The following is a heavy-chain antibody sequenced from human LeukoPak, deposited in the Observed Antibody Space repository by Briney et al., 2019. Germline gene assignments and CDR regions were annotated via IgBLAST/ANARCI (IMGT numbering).Heavy chain of an antibody. CDR1: GFTFTSVW. Sequence: SGGSLRLSCAASGFTFTSVWMHWVRQAPGRGRVWISRLSTDGAVTGYADSVKGRFTISRDNAKNTLDLQMNSLRVEDTAVYYCARSYYDSSGYYVRGDAFDIWGQGTKVTVSS. J-gene: IGHJ3*02. D-gene: IGHD3-22*01. CDR3: ARSYYDSSGYYVRGDAFDI. V-gene: IGHV3-74*01. CDR2: LSTDGAVT.